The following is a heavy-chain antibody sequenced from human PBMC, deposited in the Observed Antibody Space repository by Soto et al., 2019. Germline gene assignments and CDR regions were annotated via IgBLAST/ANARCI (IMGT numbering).Heavy chain of an antibody. D-gene: IGHD3-10*01. CDR3: AKDADYYGYGDY. Sequence: LRLSCAASGFTFSSYVMHWVRQAPGKGLEWVAVISYDGSNKYYADSVKGRFTISRDNSKNTLYLQMNSLRAEDTAVYYCAKDADYYGYGDYWGQGTLVTVSS. CDR2: ISYDGSNK. CDR1: GFTFSSYV. V-gene: IGHV3-30*18. J-gene: IGHJ4*02.